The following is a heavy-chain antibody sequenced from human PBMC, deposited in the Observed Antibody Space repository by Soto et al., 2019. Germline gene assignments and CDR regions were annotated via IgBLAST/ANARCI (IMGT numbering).Heavy chain of an antibody. CDR3: ASGRLRQPAWFDP. CDR1: GGTFSSYT. D-gene: IGHD6-25*01. Sequence: SVKVSCKASGGTFSSYTISWVRQAPGQGLEWMGRIIPILGIANYAQKFQGRVTITADKSTSTAYMELSSLRSEDTAVYYCASGRLRQPAWFDPWGQGTLVTVSS. V-gene: IGHV1-69*02. J-gene: IGHJ5*02. CDR2: IIPILGIA.